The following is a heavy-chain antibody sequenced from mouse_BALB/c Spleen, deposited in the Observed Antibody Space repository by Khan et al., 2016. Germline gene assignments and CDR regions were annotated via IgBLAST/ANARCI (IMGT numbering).Heavy chain of an antibody. V-gene: IGHV14-3*02. CDR1: DFNIKDTY. D-gene: IGHD1-1*01. CDR3: ARGLYYCGSSYYAMDC. Sequence: VQLQQPGAESVKPGASVKLSCTATDFNIKDTYMYWVKQRPEKGLEWIGRIDPANGNTKYVPKFQGKATITAETSLITSYRKLRSLASEGTAVYYFARGLYYCGSSYYAMDCWGQGTSVTVSS. J-gene: IGHJ4*01. CDR2: IDPANGNT.